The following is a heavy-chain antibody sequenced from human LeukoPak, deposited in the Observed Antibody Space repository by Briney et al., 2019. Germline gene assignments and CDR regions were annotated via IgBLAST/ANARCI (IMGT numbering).Heavy chain of an antibody. Sequence: GGSLRLSCAASGFTFSDHYMDWLRQAPGKGLEWVGRTRNKANSYTTEYAASVRGRFTVSRDASKNSLHLQMNSLKTEDTAVYYCARASGNSTIRYYFDNWGQGTLVTVSS. V-gene: IGHV3-72*01. CDR2: TRNKANSYTT. D-gene: IGHD3-3*01. CDR3: ARASGNSTIRYYFDN. J-gene: IGHJ4*02. CDR1: GFTFSDHY.